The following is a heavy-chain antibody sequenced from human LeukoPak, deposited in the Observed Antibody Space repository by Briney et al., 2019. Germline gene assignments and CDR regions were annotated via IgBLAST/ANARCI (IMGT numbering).Heavy chain of an antibody. CDR3: ARDKGDILTGYYTDY. CDR1: SYTFTSYG. V-gene: IGHV1-18*01. D-gene: IGHD3-9*01. Sequence: ASVKVSCTASSYTFTSYGISWVRQAPGQGLEWMGWISAYNGNTNYAQKLQGRVTMTTDTSTSTAYMELRSLRSDDTAVYYCARDKGDILTGYYTDYWGQGTLVTVSS. CDR2: ISAYNGNT. J-gene: IGHJ4*02.